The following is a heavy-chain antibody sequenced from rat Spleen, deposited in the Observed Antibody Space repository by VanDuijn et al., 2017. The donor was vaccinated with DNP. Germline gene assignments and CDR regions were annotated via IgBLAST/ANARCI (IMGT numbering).Heavy chain of an antibody. V-gene: IGHV5-22*01. D-gene: IGHD4-3*01. CDR3: VRWNSGHFDY. Sequence: EVQLVESGGGLVRPGRSLKLSCAASGFTFSNYHMAWVRQAPTKGLEWVASIGSPAYAPYYADSVKGRFTISRDNAKSTLYLQMNTLRSEDMATYYCVRWNSGHFDYWGQGVMVTVSS. J-gene: IGHJ2*01. CDR2: IGSPAYAP. CDR1: GFTFSNYH.